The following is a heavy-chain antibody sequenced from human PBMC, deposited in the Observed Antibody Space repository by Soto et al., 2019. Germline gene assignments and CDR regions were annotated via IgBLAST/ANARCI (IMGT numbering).Heavy chain of an antibody. CDR2: IYHSGST. V-gene: IGHV4-4*02. D-gene: IGHD2-8*01. Sequence: SETLSLTCAVSSGSISSSNWWSWVRQPPGKGLEWIGEIYHSGSTNYNPSLKSRVTISVDKSKNQFSLKLSSVTAADTAVYYCARDSGGTNDPYFQHWGQGTLVTVPS. J-gene: IGHJ1*01. CDR3: ARDSGGTNDPYFQH. CDR1: SGSISSSNW.